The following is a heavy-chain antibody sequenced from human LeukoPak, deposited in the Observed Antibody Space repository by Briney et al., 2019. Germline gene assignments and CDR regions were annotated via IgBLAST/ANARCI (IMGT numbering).Heavy chain of an antibody. D-gene: IGHD1-26*01. Sequence: GGSLRLSCAASGFTVSSYAMSWVRQAPGKGLEWVSTISGGDDTSNYADSVRGRFTVSRDNSKNTLYLQMNGLRAEDTAVYYCARDEWIVGATVYVFDIWGQGTMVTVSS. CDR1: GFTVSSYA. CDR2: ISGGDDTS. CDR3: ARDEWIVGATVYVFDI. V-gene: IGHV3-23*01. J-gene: IGHJ3*02.